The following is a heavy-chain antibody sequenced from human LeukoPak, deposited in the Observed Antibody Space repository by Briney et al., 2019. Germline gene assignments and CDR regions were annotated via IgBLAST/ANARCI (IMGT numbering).Heavy chain of an antibody. D-gene: IGHD6-19*01. CDR2: ITSGSSYT. J-gene: IGHJ2*01. CDR3: ARDRGIAVSGAYLWYFDL. V-gene: IGHV3-21*06. CDR1: GFPFTLYN. Sequence: PGGSLRLSCAASGFPFTLYNMNWVRQAPGKGLEWVSPITSGSSYTYYSDSVKGRFTTSRDNAGNSLYLQMNSLAAEDTAVYYCARDRGIAVSGAYLWYFDLWGRGTLVTVSS.